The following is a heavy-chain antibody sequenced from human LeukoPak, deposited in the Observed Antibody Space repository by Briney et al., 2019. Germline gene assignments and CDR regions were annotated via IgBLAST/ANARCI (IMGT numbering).Heavy chain of an antibody. J-gene: IGHJ3*02. CDR2: ISSGGSDI. D-gene: IGHD3-22*01. Sequence: GGSLRLSCAAYGFSFRTYTMNWVRQAPGKGLEWVALISSGGSDIYYSDSVKGRFTISRDDAKNSLNLQMNSLRAEDTAVYYCARDGLGYYDTRGAFDIWGQGTMVTVSS. CDR1: GFSFRTYT. V-gene: IGHV3-21*01. CDR3: ARDGLGYYDTRGAFDI.